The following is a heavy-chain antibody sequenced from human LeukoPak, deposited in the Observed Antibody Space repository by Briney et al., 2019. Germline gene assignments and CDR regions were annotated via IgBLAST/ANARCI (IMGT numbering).Heavy chain of an antibody. CDR2: INHSGST. D-gene: IGHD6-19*01. CDR3: ARDRVSGWPQFDY. CDR1: GGSFSGYY. J-gene: IGHJ4*02. Sequence: SETLSLTCAVYGGSFSGYYWSWIRQPPGKGLEWIGEINHSGSTNYNPSLKSRVTISVDTSKNQFSLKLSSVTAADTAVYYCARDRVSGWPQFDYWGQGTLVTVSS. V-gene: IGHV4-34*01.